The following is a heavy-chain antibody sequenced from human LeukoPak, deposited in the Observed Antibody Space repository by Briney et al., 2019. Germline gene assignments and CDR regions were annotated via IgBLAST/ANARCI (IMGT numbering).Heavy chain of an antibody. D-gene: IGHD6-6*01. V-gene: IGHV1-69*05. Sequence: ASVKVSCKASGGTFSSYAISWVRPAPGQGLEWMGGIIPIFGTANYAQKFQGRVTITTDESTSTAYLELSSLRSEDTAVYYCARGSGDSSSSFDYWGQGTLVTVSS. CDR1: GGTFSSYA. CDR3: ARGSGDSSSSFDY. CDR2: IIPIFGTA. J-gene: IGHJ4*02.